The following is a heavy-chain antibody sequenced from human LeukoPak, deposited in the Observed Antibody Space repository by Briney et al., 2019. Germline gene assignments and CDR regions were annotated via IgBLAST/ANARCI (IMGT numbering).Heavy chain of an antibody. Sequence: GGSLRLSCAASGFTFSSYAMSWVRQAPGKGLVWVSGISGSGGSTYYADSVKGRFTISRDNSKNTLYLQMNSLRAEDTAVYYCARGWHHGMDVWGQGTTVTVSS. V-gene: IGHV3-23*01. CDR2: ISGSGGST. CDR3: ARGWHHGMDV. J-gene: IGHJ6*02. D-gene: IGHD2-15*01. CDR1: GFTFSSYA.